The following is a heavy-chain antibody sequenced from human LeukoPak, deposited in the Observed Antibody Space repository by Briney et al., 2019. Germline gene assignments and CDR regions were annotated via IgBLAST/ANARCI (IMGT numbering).Heavy chain of an antibody. D-gene: IGHD6-13*01. CDR2: INHSGST. CDR3: AREGRIAAAGTDDALDI. V-gene: IGHV4-34*01. Sequence: SETLSLTCAVSGGSFSGYYWSWIRQPPGKGLEWIGEINHSGSTNYNPSLKSRVTISVDTSKNQFSLKLSSVTAADTAVYYCAREGRIAAAGTDDALDIWGQGTMVTVSS. CDR1: GGSFSGYY. J-gene: IGHJ3*02.